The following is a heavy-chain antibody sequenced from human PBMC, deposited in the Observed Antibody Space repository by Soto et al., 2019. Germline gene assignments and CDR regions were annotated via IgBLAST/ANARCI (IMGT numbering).Heavy chain of an antibody. V-gene: IGHV3-23*01. D-gene: IGHD3-9*01. CDR2: ISGSGGST. J-gene: IGHJ3*02. CDR3: AKGQKQPSRYFDWFGHYDAFDT. CDR1: GFTFSSYA. Sequence: PGGSLRLSCAASGFTFSSYAMSWVRQAPGKGLEWVSAISGSGGSTYYADSVKGRFTISRDNSKNTLYLQMNSLRAEDTAVYYCAKGQKQPSRYFDWFGHYDAFDTWGQGPMVTV.